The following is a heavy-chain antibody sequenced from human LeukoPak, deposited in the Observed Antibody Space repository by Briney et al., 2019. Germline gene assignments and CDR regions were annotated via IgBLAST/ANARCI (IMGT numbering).Heavy chain of an antibody. V-gene: IGHV4-39*01. Sequence: PSDTLSLTCTVSGGSIRSSSYYWGWIRQPPGKGLEWIGRIYYSGRTYYNPSLKSRVTMSVDTSKNQFSLKLSSVTAADTAVYYCARHGGDNTVLMVYATFFDYWGQGTLVTVSS. J-gene: IGHJ4*02. D-gene: IGHD2-8*01. CDR3: ARHGGDNTVLMVYATFFDY. CDR2: IYYSGRT. CDR1: GGSIRSSSYY.